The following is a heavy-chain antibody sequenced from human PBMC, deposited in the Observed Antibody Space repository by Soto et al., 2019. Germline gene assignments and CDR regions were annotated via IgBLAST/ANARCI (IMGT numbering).Heavy chain of an antibody. V-gene: IGHV3-23*01. CDR1: GFSFSNYG. CDR3: AKDLEWFLRHFEN. CDR2: ISGNGGSA. Sequence: EVQLLESGGALIQPGGSLRLSCVASGFSFSNYGMSWVRQAPGKGLEWVSGISGNGGSAYYADSVKGRFTISRDNSKNTVYLQMNSLRAEDTAVYYCAKDLEWFLRHFENWGQGTLVTVSS. D-gene: IGHD3-22*01. J-gene: IGHJ4*02.